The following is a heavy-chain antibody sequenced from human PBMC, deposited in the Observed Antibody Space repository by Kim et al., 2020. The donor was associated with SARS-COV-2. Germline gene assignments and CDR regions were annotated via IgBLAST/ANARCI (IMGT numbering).Heavy chain of an antibody. Sequence: ASVKVSCKASGYTFTGYYMHWVRQAPGQGLEWMGWINPNSGGTNYAQKFQGRVTMTRDTSISTAYMELSRLRSDDTAVYYCARGARMYDRVKAFDIWGQGTMVTVSS. CDR2: INPNSGGT. V-gene: IGHV1-2*02. J-gene: IGHJ3*02. CDR1: GYTFTGYY. CDR3: ARGARMYDRVKAFDI. D-gene: IGHD3-22*01.